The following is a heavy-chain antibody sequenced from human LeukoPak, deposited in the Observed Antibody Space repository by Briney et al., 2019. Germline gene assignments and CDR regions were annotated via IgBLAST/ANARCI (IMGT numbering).Heavy chain of an antibody. V-gene: IGHV3-23*01. CDR2: ISGSGGST. D-gene: IGHD6-13*01. CDR3: AESRLAAVGGWPFDY. CDR1: GFTFSSYA. Sequence: GGSLRLSCAASGFTFSSYAMSWVRQAPGKGLEWVSAISGSGGSTYYADSVKGRFTISRDNSKNTLYLQMNSLRAEDTAVYYCAESRLAAVGGWPFDYWGQGTLVTVSS. J-gene: IGHJ4*02.